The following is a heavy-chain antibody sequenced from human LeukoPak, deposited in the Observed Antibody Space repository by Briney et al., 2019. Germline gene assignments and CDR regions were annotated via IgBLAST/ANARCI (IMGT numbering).Heavy chain of an antibody. D-gene: IGHD2-21*02. V-gene: IGHV4-59*01. Sequence: SETLSLTCTVSGGSISSYYWSWIRQPPGKGLEWIAYIYYSGSTNYNPSLKSRVTISVDTSKNQFSLKLSSVTAADTAVYYCARDRITDRLHAFDIWGQGTMVTVSS. CDR3: ARDRITDRLHAFDI. J-gene: IGHJ3*02. CDR1: GGSISSYY. CDR2: IYYSGST.